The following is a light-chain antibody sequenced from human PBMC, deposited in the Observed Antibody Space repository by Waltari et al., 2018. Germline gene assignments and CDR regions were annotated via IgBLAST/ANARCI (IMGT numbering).Light chain of an antibody. CDR3: AAWDDRLFGPV. J-gene: IGLJ1*01. CDR1: NSNIGGNT. Sequence: QSALTQPPSTSGTPGQRATISCSGRNSNIGGNTVNWYQVLPGTAPKLLIYGNVQRPSGVPDRFSASKSGSSASLAISGLQSEDEADYYCAAWDDRLFGPVFGTGTEVTVL. CDR2: GNV. V-gene: IGLV1-44*01.